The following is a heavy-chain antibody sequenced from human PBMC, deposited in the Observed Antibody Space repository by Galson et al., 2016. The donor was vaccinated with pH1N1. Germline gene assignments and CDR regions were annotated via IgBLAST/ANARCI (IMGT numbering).Heavy chain of an antibody. CDR3: AREKLERRGGYFYGMDV. J-gene: IGHJ6*02. D-gene: IGHD1-1*01. CDR1: TFTFSLYW. CDR2: IKPDGSEI. V-gene: IGHV3-7*01. Sequence: SLRLSCAASTFTFSLYWMSWVRQAPGKGLEWVANIKPDGSEIYSVASVKGRFTISRDSANRSLYLQMNSLRDEDTAVYYCAREKLERRGGYFYGMDVWGQGTTVTVSS.